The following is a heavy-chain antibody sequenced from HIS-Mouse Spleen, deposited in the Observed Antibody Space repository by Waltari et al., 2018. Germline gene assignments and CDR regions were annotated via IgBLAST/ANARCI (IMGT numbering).Heavy chain of an antibody. Sequence: QLQLQESGPGLVKPSETLSLTCTVSGGSISSSSYYWGWIRQPPGMGLEWIGSIYYSGSTYDNPSLKSRVTRSVDTSKNQFALKLSSVTAADTAVYYCAREIPYSSSWYDWYFDLWGRGTLVTVSS. D-gene: IGHD6-13*01. CDR2: IYYSGST. J-gene: IGHJ2*01. CDR3: AREIPYSSSWYDWYFDL. CDR1: GGSISSSSYY. V-gene: IGHV4-39*07.